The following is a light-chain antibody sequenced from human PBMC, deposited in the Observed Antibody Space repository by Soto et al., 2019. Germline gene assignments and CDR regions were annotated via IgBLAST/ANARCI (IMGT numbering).Light chain of an antibody. CDR2: GGS. J-gene: IGKJ5*01. CDR3: QQYGGAPST. V-gene: IGKV3-20*01. CDR1: QSVSSNH. Sequence: DIVLTQSPGTLSLSPGERATLSCRASQSVSSNHLAWYQQKPGQAPRLLIYGGSSRATGIPDRFSGSGSGTDFTLTISRLEPEDFAVYYCQQYGGAPSTFGQGTRLEIK.